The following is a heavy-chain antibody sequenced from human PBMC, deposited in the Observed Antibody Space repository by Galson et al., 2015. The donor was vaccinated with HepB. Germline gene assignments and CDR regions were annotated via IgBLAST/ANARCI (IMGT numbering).Heavy chain of an antibody. CDR2: ISSSSSYI. D-gene: IGHD3-3*01. J-gene: IGHJ3*02. CDR1: GFTFSSYS. Sequence: SLRLSCAASGFTFSSYSMNWVRQAPGKGLEWVSSISSSSSYIYYADSVKGRFTISRDNAKNSLYLQMNSLRAEDTAVYYCARDGPYYDFWSGYPGDAFDIWGQGTMVTVSS. V-gene: IGHV3-21*01. CDR3: ARDGPYYDFWSGYPGDAFDI.